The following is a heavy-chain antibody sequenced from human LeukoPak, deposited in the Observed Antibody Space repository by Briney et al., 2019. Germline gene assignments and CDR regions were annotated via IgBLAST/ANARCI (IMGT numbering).Heavy chain of an antibody. CDR2: ISSSGSTI. D-gene: IGHD6-13*01. CDR3: ARDPPQGAAAGTIY. Sequence: GGSLRLSCAASGFTFDDYAMSWVRQAPGKGLEWVSYISSSGSTIYYADSVKGRFTISRDNAKNSLYLQMNSLRAEDTAVYYCARDPPQGAAAGTIYWGQGTLVSVSS. CDR1: GFTFDDYA. J-gene: IGHJ4*02. V-gene: IGHV3-11*01.